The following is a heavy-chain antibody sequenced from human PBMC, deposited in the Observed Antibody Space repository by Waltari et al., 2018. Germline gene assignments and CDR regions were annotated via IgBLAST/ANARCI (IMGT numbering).Heavy chain of an antibody. CDR1: GFAFSSYA. V-gene: IGHV3-21*01. D-gene: IGHD3-10*02. CDR2: ISDNSNFI. Sequence: EVQLVESGGGLVKPGESLRLSWAASGFAFSSYAMIWVRQAPGKGLEWVSSISDNSNFIFYADSVEGRFTISRDNARNSLYLQMNSLRAEDTAIYYCASASTMFIQGDYWGLGTLVTVSS. J-gene: IGHJ4*02. CDR3: ASASTMFIQGDY.